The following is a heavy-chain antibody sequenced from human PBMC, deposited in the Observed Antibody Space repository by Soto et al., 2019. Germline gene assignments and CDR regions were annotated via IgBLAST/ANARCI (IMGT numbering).Heavy chain of an antibody. V-gene: IGHV1-58*01. CDR2: IVVGSGNT. D-gene: IGHD4-17*01. CDR3: AVEKGVGQATVAPHGNDH. CDR1: GFTFTNSA. Sequence: QMQLVPSGPEVKRPGTSVKVSCKASGFTFTNSAVQWVRQARGQRLEWIGWIVVGSGNTNYAQKFQERVTITRDMSTSTAHMALSSLRSEDTAIYSCAVEKGVGQATVAPHGNDHWGQGTLVTVSS. J-gene: IGHJ5*02.